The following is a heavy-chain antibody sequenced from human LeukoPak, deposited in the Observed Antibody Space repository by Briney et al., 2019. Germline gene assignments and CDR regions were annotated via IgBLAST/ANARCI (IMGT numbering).Heavy chain of an antibody. V-gene: IGHV4-39*07. CDR2: IYYSEST. D-gene: IGHD1-26*01. J-gene: IGHJ4*02. CDR3: ARVADSVVGASDFDF. CDR1: GGSISSSSHC. Sequence: ASETLSLTCTVSGGSISSSSHCWGWIRQPPGKGLEWIGSIYYSESTQYNPSLKSRVTISVDTSKNQFSLKLSSVTAADTAVYYCARVADSVVGASDFDFWGQGTLVTVSS.